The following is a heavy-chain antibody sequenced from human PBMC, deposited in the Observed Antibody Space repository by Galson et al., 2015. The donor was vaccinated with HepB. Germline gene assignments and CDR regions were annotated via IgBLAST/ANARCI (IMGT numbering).Heavy chain of an antibody. J-gene: IGHJ4*02. CDR3: ARASGGRYPTATYY. V-gene: IGHV3-33*01. CDR2: IWFDGTNE. Sequence: SLRLSCAASGFTFSSYGMHWVRQAPGKGLEWVAAIWFDGTNEYYADSVRGRFTISRDNTENTLYLQMNNVRAEDTAVYFCARASGGRYPTATYYWGQGTLVTVSS. D-gene: IGHD3-10*01. CDR1: GFTFSSYG.